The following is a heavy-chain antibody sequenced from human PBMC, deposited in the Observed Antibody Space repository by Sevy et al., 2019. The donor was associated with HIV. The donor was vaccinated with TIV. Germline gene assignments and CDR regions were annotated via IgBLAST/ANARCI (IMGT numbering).Heavy chain of an antibody. D-gene: IGHD3-22*01. J-gene: IGHJ4*02. CDR2: ISTRGAKT. CDR1: GFTFSNYA. V-gene: IGHV3-23*01. CDR3: AKDMGYYESSGHTLGYE. Sequence: GGSLRLSCAASGFTFSNYAMSWVRQAPGKGLEWVSTISTRGAKTYYADSVKGRSTISRDNSKNTVYLQVNSLRAEDTAVYYCAKDMGYYESSGHTLGYEWGQGTLVTVSS.